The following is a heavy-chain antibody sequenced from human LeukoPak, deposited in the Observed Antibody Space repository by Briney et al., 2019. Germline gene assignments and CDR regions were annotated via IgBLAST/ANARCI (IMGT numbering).Heavy chain of an antibody. CDR1: GGSFSGYY. D-gene: IGHD2-2*01. J-gene: IGHJ6*04. CDR3: ARVPIVVVPAAMYVYGMDV. CDR2: INHSGST. Sequence: SETLSLTCAVYGGSFSGYYWSWIRQPPGKGLEWIGEINHSGSTNYNPSLKSRVTISVDTSKSQFSLKLSSVTAADTAVYYCARVPIVVVPAAMYVYGMDVWGKGTTVTVSS. V-gene: IGHV4-34*01.